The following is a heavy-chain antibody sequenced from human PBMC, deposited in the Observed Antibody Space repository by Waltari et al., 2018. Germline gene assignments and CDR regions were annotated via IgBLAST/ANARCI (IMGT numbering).Heavy chain of an antibody. D-gene: IGHD3-10*01. J-gene: IGHJ4*02. CDR3: AREAVLYFGELSGEFDY. CDR1: GGSISDHDHY. CDR2: AHDRGTA. Sequence: QLQLQESGPGVVRPSETLSLTCTVSGGSISDHDHYWGWVRQPPGKGLEWIGSAHDRGTAYYSPCLTGRVVISVDASKNHFSLRLNSMTAADTAVYYCAREAVLYFGELSGEFDYWGQGSLVTVSS. V-gene: IGHV4-39*07.